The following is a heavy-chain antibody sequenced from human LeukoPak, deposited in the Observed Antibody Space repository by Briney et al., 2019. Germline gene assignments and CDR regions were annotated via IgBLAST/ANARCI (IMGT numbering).Heavy chain of an antibody. CDR3: AKDGRRGYYYDSSGYPHGAFDI. D-gene: IGHD3-22*01. J-gene: IGHJ3*02. V-gene: IGHV3-23*01. CDR1: GFTFSSYA. Sequence: LTGGSLRLSCAASGFTFSSYAMSWVRQAPGKGLEWVSAIRGSGGSTYYADSVKGRFTISRDNSKNTLYLQMNSLRAEDTAVYYCAKDGRRGYYYDSSGYPHGAFDIWGQGTMVTVSS. CDR2: IRGSGGST.